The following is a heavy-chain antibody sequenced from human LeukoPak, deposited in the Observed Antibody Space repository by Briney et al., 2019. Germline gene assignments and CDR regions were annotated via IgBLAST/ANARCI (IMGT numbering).Heavy chain of an antibody. D-gene: IGHD2-2*01. CDR2: ISSSSSTI. CDR3: ARRPTDIVVVPAAGGLNYYYYMDV. Sequence: PGGSLRLSCAASGFTFSSYSMNWVRQAPGKGLEWVSYISSSSSTIYYEDSVKGRFTISRDNAKNSLYLQMNSLRAEDTAVYYCARRPTDIVVVPAAGGLNYYYYMDVWGKGTTVTVSS. CDR1: GFTFSSYS. V-gene: IGHV3-48*01. J-gene: IGHJ6*03.